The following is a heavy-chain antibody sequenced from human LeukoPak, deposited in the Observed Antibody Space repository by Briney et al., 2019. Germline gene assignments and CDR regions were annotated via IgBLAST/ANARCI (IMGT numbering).Heavy chain of an antibody. D-gene: IGHD2-15*01. Sequence: ASVKVSCKTSGYTFNSHYVGWVRQAPGQGLEWMGWISGYNGKTNYAQKLQGRVTMTTDTSTTTAYMELRSLRSDDTAVYYCARVICSGDRCYPPSAVDIWGQGTMVTVSS. V-gene: IGHV1-18*01. J-gene: IGHJ3*02. CDR2: ISGYNGKT. CDR1: GYTFNSHY. CDR3: ARVICSGDRCYPPSAVDI.